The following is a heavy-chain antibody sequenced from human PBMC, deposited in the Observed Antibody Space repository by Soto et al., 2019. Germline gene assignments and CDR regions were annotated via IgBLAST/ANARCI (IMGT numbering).Heavy chain of an antibody. D-gene: IGHD3-22*01. CDR1: GDSISSYY. J-gene: IGHJ4*02. V-gene: IGHV4-59*01. CDR2: LYYGRSA. Sequence: QVQLQESGPGLVKPSETLSLTCAVSGDSISSYYCMWIRQPPGKGLESIGYLYYGRSANYNPSLKCRVTSSVDTSTNQCSLTLSSMTAADTAVYYCALRSMAVVPEYWGQGTLVTVSS. CDR3: ALRSMAVVPEY.